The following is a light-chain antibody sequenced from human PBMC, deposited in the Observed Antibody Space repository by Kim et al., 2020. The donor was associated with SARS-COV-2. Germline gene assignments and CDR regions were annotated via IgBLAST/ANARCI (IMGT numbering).Light chain of an antibody. J-gene: IGLJ2*01. Sequence: GQSIPISCTGTRRDVGGYNYVSWYQQHPGKAPKLMIYDVSNRPSGVSNRFSGSKSGNTASLTISGLQAEDEADYYCSSYTSSSTLVFGGGTQLTVL. CDR1: RRDVGGYNY. CDR2: DVS. V-gene: IGLV2-14*03. CDR3: SSYTSSSTLV.